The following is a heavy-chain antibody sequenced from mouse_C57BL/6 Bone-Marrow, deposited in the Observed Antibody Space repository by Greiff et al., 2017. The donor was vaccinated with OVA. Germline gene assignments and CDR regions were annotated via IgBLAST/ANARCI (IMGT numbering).Heavy chain of an antibody. CDR2: ISNGGGST. CDR3: ARSYVRYYYAMDY. V-gene: IGHV5-12*01. Sequence: EVKVVESGGGLVQPGGSLKLSCAASGFTFSDYYMYWVRQTPEKRLEWVAYISNGGGSTYYPDTVKGRFTISRDNAKNTLYLQMSRLKSEDTAMYYCARSYVRYYYAMDYWGQGTSVTVSS. J-gene: IGHJ4*01. D-gene: IGHD1-1*01. CDR1: GFTFSDYY.